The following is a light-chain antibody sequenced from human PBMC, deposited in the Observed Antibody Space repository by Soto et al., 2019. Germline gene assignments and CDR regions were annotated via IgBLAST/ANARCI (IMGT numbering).Light chain of an antibody. CDR2: GTS. CDR1: QTIRSTY. Sequence: EIVLTQSPGTLSLSPGEGATLSCRASQTIRSTYLAWYQQKPGQAPRLLIYGTSSRATGIPDRFSGSGSGTDFTLTISSLEPDDFTVYYCQQHSDWPLTFGGGTRVEI. V-gene: IGKV3-20*01. CDR3: QQHSDWPLT. J-gene: IGKJ4*01.